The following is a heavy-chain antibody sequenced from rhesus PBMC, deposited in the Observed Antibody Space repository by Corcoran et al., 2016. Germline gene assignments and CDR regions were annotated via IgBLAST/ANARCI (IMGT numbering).Heavy chain of an antibody. D-gene: IGHD6-13*01. J-gene: IGHJ4*01. CDR1: GYSISSGYG. CDR2: IGGSSSHT. CDR3: ARGRQQLDLDY. V-gene: IGHV4-127*01. Sequence: QVQLQESGPGLVKPSETLSLTCAVSGYSISSGYGWSWIRQPPGKGLGWVGYIGGSSSHTNDNPSLKSRVTISKDTSKNQFSLKLSSVTAADTAVYYCARGRQQLDLDYWGQGVLVTVSS.